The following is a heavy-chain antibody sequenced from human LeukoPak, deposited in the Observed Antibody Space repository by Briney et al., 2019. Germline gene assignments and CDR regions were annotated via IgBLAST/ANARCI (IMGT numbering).Heavy chain of an antibody. V-gene: IGHV4-4*07. CDR3: ASTLRSTSPYYFDY. Sequence: SETLSLTCTVAGGSTSSYYWSWIRQPAGKGLEWVGRIYTSGSTNYNPSLKSRVTMSVDTSKNQFSLKLSSVTAADTAVYYCASTLRSTSPYYFDYWGQGTLVTVSS. CDR2: IYTSGST. J-gene: IGHJ4*02. CDR1: GGSTSSYY. D-gene: IGHD2-2*01.